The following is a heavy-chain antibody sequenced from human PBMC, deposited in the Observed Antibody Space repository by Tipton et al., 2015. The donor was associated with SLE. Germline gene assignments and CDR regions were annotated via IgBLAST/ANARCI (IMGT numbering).Heavy chain of an antibody. CDR3: AIDNWKERAIDS. Sequence: SLRLSCAASGFTFSSYSMNWVRQAPGKGLEWVSSISSSSSYIYYADSVKGRFTISRDNAKNSLYLQMNNLRAEDTAIYYCAIDNWKERAIDSWGQGTLVTVSS. CDR2: ISSSSSYI. CDR1: GFTFSSYS. J-gene: IGHJ4*02. V-gene: IGHV3-21*04. D-gene: IGHD1-20*01.